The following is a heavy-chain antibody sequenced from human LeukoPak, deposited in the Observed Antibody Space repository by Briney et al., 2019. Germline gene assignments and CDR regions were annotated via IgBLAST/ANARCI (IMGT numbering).Heavy chain of an antibody. J-gene: IGHJ4*02. D-gene: IGHD4-17*01. CDR3: AKGDSGEYAFDY. V-gene: IGHV3-23*01. CDR2: VIASGAAT. CDR1: GFTFSRYA. Sequence: GGSLRLSGAASGFTFSRYAMSWVRQAPGKGLEWVSAVIASGAATYYADSVRGRFTISRDNSKKTMSLQMNSLRAEDTAVYYCAKGDSGEYAFDYWGRGT.